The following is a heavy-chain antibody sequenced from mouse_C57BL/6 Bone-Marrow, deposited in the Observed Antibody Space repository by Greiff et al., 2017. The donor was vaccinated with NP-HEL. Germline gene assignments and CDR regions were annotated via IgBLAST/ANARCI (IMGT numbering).Heavy chain of an antibody. V-gene: IGHV1-80*01. Sequence: VQLVESGAELVKPGASVKISCKASGYAFSSYWMNWVKQRPGKGLEWIGQIYPGDGDTNYNGKFKGKATLTADKSSSTAYMQLSSLTSEDSAVYFCARDDGYYVRYFDVWGTGTTVTVSS. J-gene: IGHJ1*03. CDR1: GYAFSSYW. CDR3: ARDDGYYVRYFDV. CDR2: IYPGDGDT. D-gene: IGHD2-3*01.